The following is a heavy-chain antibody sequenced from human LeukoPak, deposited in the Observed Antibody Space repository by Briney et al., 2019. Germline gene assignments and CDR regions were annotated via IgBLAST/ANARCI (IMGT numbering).Heavy chain of an antibody. CDR1: GFTFSSYA. CDR3: ARGAYGDYDY. V-gene: IGHV3-23*01. Sequence: GGSLRLSCAASGFTFSSYAVSWVRQAPGKGLEWISAISARGDSTYYADSVEGRFTISRDNSKNTLYLQMNSLRGEDTALYYCARGAYGDYDYWGQGTLVTVSS. D-gene: IGHD4-17*01. CDR2: ISARGDST. J-gene: IGHJ4*02.